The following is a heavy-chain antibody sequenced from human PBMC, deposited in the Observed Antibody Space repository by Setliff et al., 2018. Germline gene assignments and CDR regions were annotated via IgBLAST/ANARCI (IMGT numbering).Heavy chain of an antibody. CDR3: ARQGYCSSTSCYRYYYYYGMDV. Sequence: PGESLKISCKDSASTFSNYWIVWVRQMPGKGLEWMGMIYPDDSDTKYHPSFQGQVTISADKSISTAYLQWSSLKASDTAMYYCARQGYCSSTSCYRYYYYYGMDVWGQGTTVTVSS. D-gene: IGHD2-2*01. V-gene: IGHV5-51*01. CDR2: IYPDDSDT. CDR1: ASTFSNYW. J-gene: IGHJ6*02.